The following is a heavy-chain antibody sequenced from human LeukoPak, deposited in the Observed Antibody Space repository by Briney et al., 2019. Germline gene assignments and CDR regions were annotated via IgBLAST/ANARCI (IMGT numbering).Heavy chain of an antibody. CDR2: INPNSGGT. J-gene: IGHJ5*02. Sequence: GASVKVSCKASGYTFTGYYMHWVRQAPGQGLEWMGWINPNSGGTNYAQKFQGRVTMTRDTSISTAYMELSRLRSDDTAVYYCARDPQTTVRGGPPDQDNWFGPWGQGTLVTVSS. CDR3: ARDPQTTVRGGPPDQDNWFGP. D-gene: IGHD4-11*01. V-gene: IGHV1-2*02. CDR1: GYTFTGYY.